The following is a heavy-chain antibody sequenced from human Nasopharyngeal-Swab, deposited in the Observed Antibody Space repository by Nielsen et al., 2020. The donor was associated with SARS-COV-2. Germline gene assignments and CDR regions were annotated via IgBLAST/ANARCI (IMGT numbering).Heavy chain of an antibody. D-gene: IGHD6-6*01. CDR3: ARDPHDEQLVLYYYYDYMDV. V-gene: IGHV3-21*01. Sequence: VRLAPQKGLEWVSSISSSSSYIYYADSVKGRFSLSRDNAKNSLYLQMNSLRAEDTAVYYCARDPHDEQLVLYYYYDYMDVWGKGTTVTVSS. J-gene: IGHJ6*03. CDR2: ISSSSSYI.